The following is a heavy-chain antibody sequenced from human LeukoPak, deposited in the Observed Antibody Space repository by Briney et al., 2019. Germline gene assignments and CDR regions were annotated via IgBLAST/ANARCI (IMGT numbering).Heavy chain of an antibody. CDR2: ISGNGGRT. V-gene: IGHV3-23*01. Sequence: GGSLRLSCAASGFTFCRYAMTWLRQAPGKGLEWVSGISGNGGRTFYADSVKGRFTISRDNSKNTLDPQMSGLRAEDSAIYYCVKDPTGTTTGYFDNWGQGTLVTVSS. CDR1: GFTFCRYA. J-gene: IGHJ4*02. CDR3: VKDPTGTTTGYFDN. D-gene: IGHD4-17*01.